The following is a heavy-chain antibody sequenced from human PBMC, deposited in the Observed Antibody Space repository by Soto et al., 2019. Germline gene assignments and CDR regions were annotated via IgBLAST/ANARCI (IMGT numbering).Heavy chain of an antibody. V-gene: IGHV1-69*13. J-gene: IGHJ3*02. D-gene: IGHD3-22*01. CDR2: IIPIFGTA. CDR3: AREYYYSSSGYNCDGFYI. CDR1: GGTFSSYA. Sequence: SVKVSCKASGGTFSSYAISWVRQAPGQGLEWMGGIIPIFGTANYAQKFQGRVTITADESTSTAYMELSSLRSEDTAVYYCAREYYYSSSGYNCDGFYIHRRRSRFTVSS.